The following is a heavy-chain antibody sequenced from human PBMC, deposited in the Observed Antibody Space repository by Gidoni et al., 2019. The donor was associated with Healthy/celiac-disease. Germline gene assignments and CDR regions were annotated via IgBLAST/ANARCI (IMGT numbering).Heavy chain of an antibody. CDR2: ISYDGSNK. Sequence: QVQLVESGGGVVQPGRSLRLSCAASGFTFSSYAMHWVRQAPGKGLEWVAVISYDGSNKYYADSVKGRFTISRDNSKNTLYLQMNSLRAEDTAVYYCAGETTAFDYWGQGTLVTVSS. V-gene: IGHV3-30-3*01. D-gene: IGHD2-21*02. CDR3: AGETTAFDY. CDR1: GFTFSSYA. J-gene: IGHJ4*02.